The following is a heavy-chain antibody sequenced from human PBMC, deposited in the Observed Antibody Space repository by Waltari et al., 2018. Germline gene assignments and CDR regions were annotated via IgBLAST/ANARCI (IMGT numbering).Heavy chain of an antibody. CDR3: ARNSYYGSGSSYYFDY. V-gene: IGHV1-69*05. D-gene: IGHD3-10*01. J-gene: IGHJ4*02. Sequence: QVQLVQSGAEVKKPGSSVKVSCKASGGTFSSYAISWVRQAPGQGLEWMGGIIPIFGTANYAQKFQGRVTITTDESTSTAYMELSSLRSEDTAVYYCARNSYYGSGSSYYFDYWGQGTLVTVSS. CDR2: IIPIFGTA. CDR1: GGTFSSYA.